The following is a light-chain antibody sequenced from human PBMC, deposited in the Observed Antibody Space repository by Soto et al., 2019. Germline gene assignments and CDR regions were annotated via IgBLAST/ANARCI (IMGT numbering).Light chain of an antibody. CDR1: QDIKKF. CDR2: AAS. CDR3: QKYDRAPAT. Sequence: DIQMTQSPSSLSASLGDSVTIPCRASQDIKKFLAWYQQRPGEVPKVLIYAASSLRPGVPTRFSGNGSGTDFTFSINSLQPEEVATYYCQKYDRAPATFGQGTKVDVK. V-gene: IGKV1-27*01. J-gene: IGKJ1*01.